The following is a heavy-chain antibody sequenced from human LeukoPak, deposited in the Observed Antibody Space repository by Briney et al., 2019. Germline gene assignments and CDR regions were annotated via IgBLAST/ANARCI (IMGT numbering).Heavy chain of an antibody. CDR3: AKDRLRFGELLLDY. CDR2: ISYDGINK. J-gene: IGHJ4*02. D-gene: IGHD3-10*01. Sequence: GGSLSLSCAASGFTFSSYGMHWVRQAPGKGLEWVAVISYDGINKDYADSVKGRFTISRDNSKNTLYLQMNSLRAEDTAVYYCAKDRLRFGELLLDYWGQGTLVTVSS. V-gene: IGHV3-30*18. CDR1: GFTFSSYG.